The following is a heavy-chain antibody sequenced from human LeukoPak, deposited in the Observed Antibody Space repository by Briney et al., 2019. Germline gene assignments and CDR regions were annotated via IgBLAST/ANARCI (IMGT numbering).Heavy chain of an antibody. CDR1: GFTFSSYA. V-gene: IGHV3-9*01. J-gene: IGHJ4*02. D-gene: IGHD6-13*01. Sequence: PGGSLRLSCAASGFTFSSYAMSWVRQAPGKGLEWVSGISWNSGSIGYADSVKGRFTISRDNAKNSLYLQMNSLRAEDTALYYCAKDIGSSWSLGFDYWGQGTLVTVSS. CDR3: AKDIGSSWSLGFDY. CDR2: ISWNSGSI.